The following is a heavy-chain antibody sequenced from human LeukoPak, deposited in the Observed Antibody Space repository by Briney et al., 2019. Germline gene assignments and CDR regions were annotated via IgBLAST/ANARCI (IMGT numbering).Heavy chain of an antibody. V-gene: IGHV3-30*04. CDR2: ISYDGSNK. CDR3: ARARGGQQLVVDY. J-gene: IGHJ4*02. D-gene: IGHD6-13*01. CDR1: GFTFSSYA. Sequence: GGSLRLSCAASGFTFSSYAMHWVRHPPGKGLEWESVISYDGSNKSYADSMTDRFTTSTVNTKNPLYLQMNSLRDEDTVVYYCARARGGQQLVVDYWGQGTLVTVSS.